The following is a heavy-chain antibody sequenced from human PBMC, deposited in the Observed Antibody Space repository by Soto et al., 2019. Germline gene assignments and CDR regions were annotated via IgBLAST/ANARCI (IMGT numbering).Heavy chain of an antibody. D-gene: IGHD1-26*01. CDR3: ARVGDYYSGSLVYWYFDL. Sequence: QVQLVQSGAEVKKPGSSVKVSCKASGGTFSSYAISWVRQAPGQGLEWMGGIIPIFGTANYAQKFQGRVTITGDESKSTAYMELSSLRSEDTAVYYGARVGDYYSGSLVYWYFDLWGRGTLVTVSS. V-gene: IGHV1-69*01. CDR2: IIPIFGTA. J-gene: IGHJ2*01. CDR1: GGTFSSYA.